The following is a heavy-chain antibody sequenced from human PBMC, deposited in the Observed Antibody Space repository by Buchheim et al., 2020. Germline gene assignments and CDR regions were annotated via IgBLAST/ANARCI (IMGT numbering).Heavy chain of an antibody. CDR2: IIPIFGTA. J-gene: IGHJ6*02. Sequence: QVQLVQSGAEVKKPGSSVKVSCKASGGTFSSYAISWVRQAPGQGLEWMGGIIPIFGTANYAQKFQGRVTITADESTSTAYMELSSLRSEDTAVYYCARAHGFKRRDYYGSGSYYGERRYYYYYGMDVWGQGTT. CDR3: ARAHGFKRRDYYGSGSYYGERRYYYYYGMDV. V-gene: IGHV1-69*12. CDR1: GGTFSSYA. D-gene: IGHD3-10*01.